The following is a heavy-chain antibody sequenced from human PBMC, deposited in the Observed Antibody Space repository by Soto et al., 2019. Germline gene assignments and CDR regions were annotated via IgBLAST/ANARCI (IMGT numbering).Heavy chain of an antibody. CDR2: ISSNGGST. CDR1: GFTFSSYA. D-gene: IGHD3-22*01. V-gene: IGHV3-64D*06. J-gene: IGHJ3*02. CDR3: VKLLTGDAFDI. Sequence: GGSLRLSCSASGFTFSSYAMHWVRQAPGKGLEYVSAISSNGGSTYYADSVKGRFTISRDNSKNTLYLQMSSLRAEDKAVYYCVKLLTGDAFDIWGKGTMVTVSS.